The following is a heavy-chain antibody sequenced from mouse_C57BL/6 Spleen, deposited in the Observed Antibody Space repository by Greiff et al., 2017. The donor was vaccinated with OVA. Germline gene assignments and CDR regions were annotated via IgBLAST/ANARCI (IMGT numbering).Heavy chain of an antibody. J-gene: IGHJ1*03. CDR2: INYDGSST. V-gene: IGHV5-16*01. Sequence: EVMLVESEGGLVQPGSSMKLSCTASGFTFSDYYMAWVRQVPEKGLEWVANINYDGSSTYYLDSLKSRFIISRDNAKNILYLQMSSLKSEDTATYYCAREDDYDWYFDVWGTGTTVTVSS. CDR1: GFTFSDYY. CDR3: AREDDYDWYFDV. D-gene: IGHD2-4*01.